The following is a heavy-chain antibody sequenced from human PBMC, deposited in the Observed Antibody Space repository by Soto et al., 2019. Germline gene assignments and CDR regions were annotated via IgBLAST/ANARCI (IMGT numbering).Heavy chain of an antibody. CDR3: ATRGGALPGWGY. CDR1: GFTFSSCT. Sequence: EVLLVESGGGLVQPGGSLRLSCAASGFTFSSCTMNWVRQAPGKGLEWVSYISSSSSTIYYADSVKGRFTISRDNAKNSLYLQRNSLRDEDSAVYYCATRGGALPGWGYWGQGTLVTVSS. V-gene: IGHV3-48*02. D-gene: IGHD6-19*01. CDR2: ISSSSSTI. J-gene: IGHJ4*02.